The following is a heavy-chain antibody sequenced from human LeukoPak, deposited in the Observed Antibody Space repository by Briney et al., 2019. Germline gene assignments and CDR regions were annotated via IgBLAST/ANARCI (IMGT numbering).Heavy chain of an antibody. CDR2: IYHNGTS. V-gene: IGHV4-4*02. CDR3: ATAPILRGEGGEHYKYGMDV. D-gene: IGHD2-2*02. CDR1: VGSISSGNW. Sequence: PSGTLSLTCAVSVGSISSGNWWGWVRQSPGKGLEWIGEIYHNGTSNNNPSLKSRVTISADTFKNHFSLKLTSVTAADTAVYYCATAPILRGEGGEHYKYGMDVWGQGTTVIVSS. J-gene: IGHJ6*02.